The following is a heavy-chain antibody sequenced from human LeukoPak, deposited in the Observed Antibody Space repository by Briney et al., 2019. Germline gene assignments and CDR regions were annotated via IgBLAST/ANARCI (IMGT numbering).Heavy chain of an antibody. CDR2: IGYDGSNK. J-gene: IGHJ6*02. Sequence: GGSLSLSCAASGFTFGSYGMHGVRQAPGKGLEGVAVIGYDGSNKYYADSVKGRFTISRDNSKNTLYLQMNSLRAEDTAVYYCARDILGSRNYYYYGMDVWGQGTTVTVSS. V-gene: IGHV3-33*01. CDR1: GFTFGSYG. D-gene: IGHD1-26*01. CDR3: ARDILGSRNYYYYGMDV.